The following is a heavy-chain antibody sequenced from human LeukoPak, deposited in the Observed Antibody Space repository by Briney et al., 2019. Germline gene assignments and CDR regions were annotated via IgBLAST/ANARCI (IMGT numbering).Heavy chain of an antibody. D-gene: IGHD1-7*01. J-gene: IGHJ4*02. CDR3: AKVRVVFNWNYAYYFDN. V-gene: IGHV3-7*01. Sequence: GGSLRLSCAASGFTFSRYWMSWVRQAPGKGLEWVANIKKDGSEKYYVDSVKGRFTISRDNAKNSLYLQMNSLRAEDTAVYYCAKVRVVFNWNYAYYFDNWGQGTLVTVSS. CDR1: GFTFSRYW. CDR2: IKKDGSEK.